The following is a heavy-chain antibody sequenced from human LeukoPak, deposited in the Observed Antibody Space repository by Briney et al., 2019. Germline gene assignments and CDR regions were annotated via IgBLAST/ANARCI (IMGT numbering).Heavy chain of an antibody. CDR1: GGSISTSSYY. CDR2: IYYNEST. D-gene: IGHD3-3*01. CDR3: ARHVRFLEWLFGFRGMDV. V-gene: IGHV4-39*01. Sequence: SETLSLTCTVSGGSISTSSYYWGWIRQPPGKGLEWIGSIYYNESTYYNPSLKSRVTISVDTSKNLFSLKLSSVTAADTAVYSCARHVRFLEWLFGFRGMDVWGQGTTVTVSS. J-gene: IGHJ6*02.